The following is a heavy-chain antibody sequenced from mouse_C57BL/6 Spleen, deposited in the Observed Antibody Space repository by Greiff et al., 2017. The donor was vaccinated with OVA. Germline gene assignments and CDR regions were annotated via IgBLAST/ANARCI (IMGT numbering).Heavy chain of an antibody. CDR1: GYTFTSYW. J-gene: IGHJ1*03. V-gene: IGHV1-61*01. D-gene: IGHD1-1*01. CDR2: IYPSDSET. CDR3: ARGYYGISPYCYFDV. Sequence: QVQLQQPGAELVRPGSSVKLSCKASGYTFTSYWMDWVKQRPGQGLEWIGNIYPSDSETHYNQKFKDKATLTVDKSSSTAYMQLSSLTSEDSAVYYCARGYYGISPYCYFDVCVTVTTVPVSS.